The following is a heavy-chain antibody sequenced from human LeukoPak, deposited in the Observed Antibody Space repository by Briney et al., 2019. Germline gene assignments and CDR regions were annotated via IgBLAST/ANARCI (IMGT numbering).Heavy chain of an antibody. Sequence: SETLSLTCAVYGGSFSGYYWSWIRQPPGKGLEWIGEVYHSGSTNYNPSLKSRVSISVDKSKNQFSLKLSSVTAADTAVYYCARDGPMIVVTTTRSFDYWGQGTLVTVSS. CDR3: ARDGPMIVVTTTRSFDY. CDR2: VYHSGST. D-gene: IGHD3-22*01. CDR1: GGSFSGYY. V-gene: IGHV4-34*01. J-gene: IGHJ4*02.